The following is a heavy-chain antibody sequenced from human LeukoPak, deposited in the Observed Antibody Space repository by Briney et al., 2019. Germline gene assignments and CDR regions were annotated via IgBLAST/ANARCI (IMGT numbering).Heavy chain of an antibody. CDR3: ARSSSSSWLIFDY. Sequence: SETLSPTCTVSGGSISSYYWSWIRQPPGKGLEWIGYIYYSGSTNYNPSLKSRVTISVDTSKNQFSLKLSSVTAADTAVYYCARSSSSSWLIFDYWGQGTLVTVSS. CDR2: IYYSGST. CDR1: GGSISSYY. D-gene: IGHD6-13*01. V-gene: IGHV4-59*08. J-gene: IGHJ4*02.